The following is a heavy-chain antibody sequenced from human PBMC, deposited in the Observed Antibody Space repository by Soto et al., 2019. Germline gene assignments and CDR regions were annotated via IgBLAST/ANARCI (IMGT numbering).Heavy chain of an antibody. Sequence: QVQLVQSGAEVKNPGASVKVSCKASGYSFTRYGIGWARQAPGQGLEWMGWINAYNGNTHYAQNLQGRLTMTTDTTTTTAYMELSRLVYNDTDIYYCAIVYGYVIPSPQDVLGQGTTVTVSS. CDR3: AIVYGYVIPSPQDV. V-gene: IGHV1-18*01. D-gene: IGHD3-16*01. J-gene: IGHJ6*02. CDR1: GYSFTRYG. CDR2: INAYNGNT.